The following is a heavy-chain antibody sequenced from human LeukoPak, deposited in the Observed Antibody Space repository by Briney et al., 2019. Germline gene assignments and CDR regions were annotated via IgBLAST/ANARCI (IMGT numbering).Heavy chain of an antibody. V-gene: IGHV3-30*02. CDR2: IRYDGSNK. Sequence: GGSLRLSCAASGFTFSSYGMHWVRQAPGKGLEWVAFIRYDGSNKYYADSVKGRFTISRDNSKNTLYLQMNSLRAEDTAVYYCAKDHPLYCSSTSCPEAYWGQGTLVSVSS. CDR1: GFTFSSYG. CDR3: AKDHPLYCSSTSCPEAY. D-gene: IGHD2-2*01. J-gene: IGHJ4*02.